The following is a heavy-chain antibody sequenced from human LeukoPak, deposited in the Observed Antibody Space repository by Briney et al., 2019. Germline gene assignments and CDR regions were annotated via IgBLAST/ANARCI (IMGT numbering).Heavy chain of an antibody. D-gene: IGHD1-26*01. Sequence: GGSLRLSCAASGFTFSSYAMGWVRQASGKWLVWVSTISGSDGRTDYADSVKGRFTIYRDNFRNTLYLQMNSLRAEDTAVYYCAKGTTSGSYYSYYFDYWGQGTLVTVS. V-gene: IGHV3-23*01. J-gene: IGHJ4*02. CDR1: GFTFSSYA. CDR2: ISGSDGRT. CDR3: AKGTTSGSYYSYYFDY.